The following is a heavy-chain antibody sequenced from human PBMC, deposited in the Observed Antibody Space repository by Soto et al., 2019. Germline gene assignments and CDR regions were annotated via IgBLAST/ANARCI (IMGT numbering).Heavy chain of an antibody. Sequence: QVQLQESGPGQVKPSETLSLTCTVSGDSMTYSYWSWIRLLPGKGLEWAGYIYYSGSTSYNPSLRRRVIMSVDTSKRQFSLQLKSVTAADTAIYYCARTVLGPDILADQFVDYYYYMDVWGQGTTVTVSS. J-gene: IGHJ6*03. D-gene: IGHD3-9*01. CDR1: GDSMTYSY. CDR3: ARTVLGPDILADQFVDYYYYMDV. CDR2: IYYSGST. V-gene: IGHV4-59*08.